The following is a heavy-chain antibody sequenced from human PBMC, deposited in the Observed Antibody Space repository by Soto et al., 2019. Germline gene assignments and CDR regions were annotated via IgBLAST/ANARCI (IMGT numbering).Heavy chain of an antibody. CDR1: GFTFSSYG. V-gene: IGHV3-30*18. D-gene: IGHD1-26*01. J-gene: IGHJ4*02. CDR2: ISYDGSNK. Sequence: SLRLSCAASGFTFSSYGMHWVRQAPGKGLEWVAVISYDGSNKYYADSVKGRFTISRDNSKNTLYLQMNSLRAEDTAVYYCAKDLVLGANVYFDNWGQGTLVTVSS. CDR3: AKDLVLGANVYFDN.